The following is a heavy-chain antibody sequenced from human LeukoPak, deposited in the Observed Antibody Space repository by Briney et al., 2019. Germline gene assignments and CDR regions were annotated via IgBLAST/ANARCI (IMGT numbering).Heavy chain of an antibody. CDR2: INPSDGGT. Sequence: ASVKVSCKASGYTFTNYYLHWVRQAPGHGLEWMAIINPSDGGTYYEQKLQGRVTVTRDTSTSTVYMELSSLRSEDTAVYYCARATRTMTAVTRGQHYYYGLDVWGQGTTVTVSS. CDR3: ARATRTMTAVTRGQHYYYGLDV. V-gene: IGHV1-46*01. CDR1: GYTFTNYY. D-gene: IGHD4-17*01. J-gene: IGHJ6*02.